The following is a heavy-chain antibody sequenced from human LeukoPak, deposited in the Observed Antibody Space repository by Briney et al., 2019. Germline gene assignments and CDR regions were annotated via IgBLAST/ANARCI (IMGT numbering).Heavy chain of an antibody. Sequence: SETLSLTCSVSGDSINRSPHYWGWIRQPPGKGPEWIGSVYYTGSTSYSPSLKSRVTISVDTSKNQFSLKLSSVTAADTAVYYCASTPLTGTDYYYGMDVWGQGTTVTVSS. CDR3: ASTPLTGTDYYYGMDV. J-gene: IGHJ6*02. CDR2: VYYTGST. V-gene: IGHV4-39*01. CDR1: GDSINRSPHY. D-gene: IGHD1-7*01.